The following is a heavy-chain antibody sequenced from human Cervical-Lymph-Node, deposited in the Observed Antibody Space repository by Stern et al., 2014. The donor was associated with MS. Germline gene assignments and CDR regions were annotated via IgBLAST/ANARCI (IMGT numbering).Heavy chain of an antibody. D-gene: IGHD6-13*01. CDR2: INSDGQTT. J-gene: IGHJ6*02. Sequence: EDQLVESGGGLVQPGGSLQVSCAASGFTISGYWMHWVRQAPGKGLVWVSRINSDGQTTDYADSVTGRFTISRDNAENTLYLQMNNLRAEDTAVYYCARARKGSRNAMDVWGQGTTVTVSS. CDR3: ARARKGSRNAMDV. V-gene: IGHV3-74*02. CDR1: GFTISGYW.